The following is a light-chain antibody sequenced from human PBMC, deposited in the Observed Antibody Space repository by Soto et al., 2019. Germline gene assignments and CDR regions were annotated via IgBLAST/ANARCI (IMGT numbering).Light chain of an antibody. CDR1: QTLRRTY. CDR3: HQYDNAPQT. Sequence: EIVRMKSPGTLYFSPQERATLSGMASQTLRRTYIALYHQKPGQAHRFLIYGASTRATGIPARLSGSGSGTDFSLTISRLEPEDYAVYYCHQYDNAPQTYGQGTKVEIK. CDR2: GAS. V-gene: IGKV3-20*01. J-gene: IGKJ1*01.